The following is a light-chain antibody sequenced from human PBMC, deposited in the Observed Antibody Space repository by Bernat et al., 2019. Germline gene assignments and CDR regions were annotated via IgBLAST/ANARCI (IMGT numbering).Light chain of an antibody. V-gene: IGLV1-47*02. CDR3: AAWDDSLSGPV. CDR1: SSNIGSNY. J-gene: IGLJ3*02. CDR2: SNN. Sequence: QSVLTQPPSASGTPGQRVTISCSGSSSNIGSNYVYWYQQLPGTAPKLLIYSNNQRPSGVPDRLSGSKSGTSASLAIGGLRSEDEADYYCAAWDDSLSGPVFGGGTKLTVL.